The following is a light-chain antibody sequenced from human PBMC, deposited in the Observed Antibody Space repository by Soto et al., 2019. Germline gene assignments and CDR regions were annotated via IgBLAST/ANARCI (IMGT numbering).Light chain of an antibody. J-gene: IGKJ1*01. CDR1: QTILSD. Sequence: DIRMTQSPSSLSASVGDRVTITCRASQTILSDLNWYQQKPGQAPKVLIYAASTLQSGVPSRFSGSGSGTDFTLTISSLQPEDFATYYCHQSYRIPWTFGQGTKVEIK. V-gene: IGKV1-39*01. CDR3: HQSYRIPWT. CDR2: AAS.